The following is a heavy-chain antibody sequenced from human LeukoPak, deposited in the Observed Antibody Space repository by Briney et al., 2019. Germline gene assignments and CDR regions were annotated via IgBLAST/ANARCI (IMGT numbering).Heavy chain of an antibody. Sequence: QAGGSLRLSCAASGFTFSSYSMNWVRQAPGKGLDWVSAISVSAGSTYYADSVKGRFTISRDYSKNTLYLQMNSLRAEDTAVYYCANFHCSSTSCHLSGYFQHWGQGTLVTVSS. CDR1: GFTFSSYS. CDR3: ANFHCSSTSCHLSGYFQH. J-gene: IGHJ1*01. D-gene: IGHD2-2*01. CDR2: ISVSAGST. V-gene: IGHV3-23*01.